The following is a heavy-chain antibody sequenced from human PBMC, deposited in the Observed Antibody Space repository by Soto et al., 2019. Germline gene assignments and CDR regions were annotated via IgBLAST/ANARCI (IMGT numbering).Heavy chain of an antibody. J-gene: IGHJ5*02. CDR1: GYTFTNYG. Sequence: QIQLLQSGAEVKKPGTSVKVSCKASGYTFTNYGIIWVRQAPGQGLEWMGWINPNSGDTNYAQNLQDRATMTTDTPPHTAYMAQGSLISDDTAVYLCARGHVVDVDNWFDPWGQGALVTVSS. CDR2: INPNSGDT. V-gene: IGHV1-18*01. CDR3: ARGHVVDVDNWFDP. D-gene: IGHD3-16*02.